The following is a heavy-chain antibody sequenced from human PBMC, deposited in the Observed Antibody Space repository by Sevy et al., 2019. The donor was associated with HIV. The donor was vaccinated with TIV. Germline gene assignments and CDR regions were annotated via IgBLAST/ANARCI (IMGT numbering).Heavy chain of an antibody. CDR2: IFQSGAT. D-gene: IGHD6-13*01. CDR1: GGSINSGGYS. V-gene: IGHV4-30-2*01. J-gene: IGHJ3*01. Sequence: SETLSLTCAVSGGSINSGGYSWSWIRQPPGKGLEWIGYIFQSGATYYIPSPQSRVSISIAMSKNQLSLYLRSVTAPDTAVYYCARGRVGDSSSWYGAFDVWGQGTMVTVSS. CDR3: ARGRVGDSSSWYGAFDV.